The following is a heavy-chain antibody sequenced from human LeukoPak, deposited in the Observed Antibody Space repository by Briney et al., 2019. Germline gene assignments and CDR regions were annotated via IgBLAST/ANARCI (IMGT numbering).Heavy chain of an antibody. CDR1: GFTFSNAW. V-gene: IGHV3-15*01. D-gene: IGHD3-10*01. Sequence: NPGGSLRLSCAASGFTFSNAWMSWVRQAPGKGLEWVGRIKSKTDGGTTDYAAPVKGRFTISRDDSKNTLYLQMNSLKTEDTAVYYCTTGLGWFGELYSYFDYWAREPWSPSPQ. CDR2: IKSKTDGGTT. J-gene: IGHJ4*02. CDR3: TTGLGWFGELYSYFDY.